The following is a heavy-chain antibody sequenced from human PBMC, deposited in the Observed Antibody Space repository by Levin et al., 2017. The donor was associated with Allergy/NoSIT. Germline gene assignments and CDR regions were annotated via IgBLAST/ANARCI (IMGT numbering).Heavy chain of an antibody. CDR1: GFTFSSYA. CDR3: AKDGGMVNSWYIDYYYYMDV. Sequence: GGSLRLSCAASGFTFSSYAMSWVRQAPGKGLEWVSAISGSGGSTYYADSVKGRFTISRDNSKNTLYLQMNSLRAEDTAVYYCAKDGGMVNSWYIDYYYYMDVWGKGTTVTVSS. J-gene: IGHJ6*03. V-gene: IGHV3-23*01. D-gene: IGHD6-13*01. CDR2: ISGSGGST.